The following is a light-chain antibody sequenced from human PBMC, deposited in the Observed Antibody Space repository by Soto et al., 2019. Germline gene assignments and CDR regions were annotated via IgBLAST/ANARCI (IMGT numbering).Light chain of an antibody. CDR1: SSDVGSYDR. J-gene: IGLJ3*02. CDR3: SSSLGGPTWV. CDR2: EVN. V-gene: IGLV2-23*02. Sequence: QSALTQPASVSGSPGQWITISCTGSSSDVGSYDRVSWYQQYPGKAPTLMIYEVNKRPSGISNRFSGSKSGNTASLTISGLQAEYEPHYYCSSSLGGPTWVFGRGTKLTVL.